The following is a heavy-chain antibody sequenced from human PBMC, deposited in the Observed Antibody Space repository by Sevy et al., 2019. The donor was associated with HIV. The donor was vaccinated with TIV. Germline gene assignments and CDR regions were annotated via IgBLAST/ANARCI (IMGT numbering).Heavy chain of an antibody. D-gene: IGHD3-10*01. CDR3: TGGKRQVWLGELPAFDI. CDR2: MNPNSGNT. Sequence: ASVKVSCKASGYTFTSYDINWVRQATGQGLEWMGWMNPNSGNTGYAQKFQGRVTITRNTSISTAYMELSSLRSEDTAVYYCTGGKRQVWLGELPAFDIWGQGTMVTVSS. V-gene: IGHV1-8*03. J-gene: IGHJ3*02. CDR1: GYTFTSYD.